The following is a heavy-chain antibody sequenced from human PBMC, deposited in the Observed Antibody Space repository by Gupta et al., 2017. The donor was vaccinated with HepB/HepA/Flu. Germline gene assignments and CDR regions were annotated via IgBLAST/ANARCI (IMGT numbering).Heavy chain of an antibody. CDR3: AKDWQWELLQGAFDI. D-gene: IGHD1-26*01. J-gene: IGHJ3*02. CDR2: ISWNSGSI. V-gene: IGHV3-9*01. Sequence: EVQLVESGGGLVQPGRSLRLSCAASGFTFDDYAMHWFRQAPGKGLEWVSGISWNSGSIGYADSVKGRFTISRDNAKNSLYLQMNSLRAEDTALYYCAKDWQWELLQGAFDIWGQGTMVTVSS. CDR1: GFTFDDYA.